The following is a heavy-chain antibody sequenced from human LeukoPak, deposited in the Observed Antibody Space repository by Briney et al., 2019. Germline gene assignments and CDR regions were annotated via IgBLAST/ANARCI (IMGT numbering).Heavy chain of an antibody. CDR2: MNPNSGNT. CDR3: ARGGGNSVYYYYYMDV. D-gene: IGHD4-23*01. J-gene: IGHJ6*03. Sequence: ASVKVSCKASGYTFTSYDINWVRQATGQGLEWMGWMNPNSGNTGYAQKFQGRVTITRNTSISTAYMELSSLRSEDTAVYYCARGGGNSVYYYYYMDVWGKGTTVTVCS. CDR1: GYTFTSYD. V-gene: IGHV1-8*03.